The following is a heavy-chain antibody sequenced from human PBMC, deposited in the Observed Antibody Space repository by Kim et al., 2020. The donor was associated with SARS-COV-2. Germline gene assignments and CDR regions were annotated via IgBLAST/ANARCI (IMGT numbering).Heavy chain of an antibody. V-gene: IGHV3-15*01. CDR1: GFTFSNAW. D-gene: IGHD6-13*01. CDR2: IKSKTDGGTT. Sequence: GGSLRLSCAASGFTFSNAWMSWVRQAPGKGLEWVGRIKSKTDGGTTDYAAPVKGRFTISRDDSKNTLYLQMNSLKTEDTAVYYCTTLTPSSWNGVEYWGQGTLVTVSS. J-gene: IGHJ4*02. CDR3: TTLTPSSWNGVEY.